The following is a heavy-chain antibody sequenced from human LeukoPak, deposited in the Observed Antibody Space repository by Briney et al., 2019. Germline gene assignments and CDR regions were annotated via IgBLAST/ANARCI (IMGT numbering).Heavy chain of an antibody. Sequence: PGGSLRLSCAASGFIFTDYWMSWVRQAPGKGLEWVANIKQDGSEKYYVDSVKGRFTISRDYAKKSLFLQMNSLRAEDTAVYYCTKGGPTVTKASNSGEGYFDLWGRGTLVTVSS. J-gene: IGHJ2*01. D-gene: IGHD4-11*01. V-gene: IGHV3-7*01. CDR1: GFIFTDYW. CDR3: TKGGPTVTKASNSGEGYFDL. CDR2: IKQDGSEK.